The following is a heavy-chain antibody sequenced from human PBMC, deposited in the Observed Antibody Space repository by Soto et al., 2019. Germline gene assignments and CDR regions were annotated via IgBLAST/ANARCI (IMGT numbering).Heavy chain of an antibody. D-gene: IGHD6-6*01. Sequence: TSETLSLTCTVPGGSISSYYWSWIRQPPGKGLEWIGAMYYTGNKNYNPSLESRVTMSVDTSKNQFSLKLSSVTPTDTAVYYCARRSSSSLGSLFDPWGRGILVTVSS. J-gene: IGHJ5*02. CDR1: GGSISSYY. V-gene: IGHV4-59*04. CDR2: MYYTGNK. CDR3: ARRSSSSLGSLFDP.